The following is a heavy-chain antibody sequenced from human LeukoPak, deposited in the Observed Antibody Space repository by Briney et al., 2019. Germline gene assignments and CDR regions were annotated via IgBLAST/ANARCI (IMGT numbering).Heavy chain of an antibody. J-gene: IGHJ4*02. V-gene: IGHV4-39*07. CDR1: GGSISSSSYY. Sequence: PSETLSLTCTVSGGSISSSSYYWGWIRQPPGKGLEWIGSIYYSGSTYYNPSLKSRVTISVDTSKNQFSLKLSSVTAADTAVYYCARRSVAADFDYWGQGTLVTVSS. CDR2: IYYSGST. CDR3: ARRSVAADFDY. D-gene: IGHD2-15*01.